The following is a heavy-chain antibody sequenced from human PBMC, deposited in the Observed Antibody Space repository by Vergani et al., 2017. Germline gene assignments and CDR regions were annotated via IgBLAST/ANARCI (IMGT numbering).Heavy chain of an antibody. V-gene: IGHV3-30*04. CDR3: ARVGFTVTTAHAFDI. J-gene: IGHJ3*02. Sequence: QVQLVESGGGVVQPGRSLRLSCAASGFTFSSYAMHWVRQAPGKGLEWVAVISYDGSNKYYADSVKGRFTISRDNSKTTLYLQMNSLRAEDTAVYYCARVGFTVTTAHAFDIWGQGTMVTVSS. D-gene: IGHD4-17*01. CDR2: ISYDGSNK. CDR1: GFTFSSYA.